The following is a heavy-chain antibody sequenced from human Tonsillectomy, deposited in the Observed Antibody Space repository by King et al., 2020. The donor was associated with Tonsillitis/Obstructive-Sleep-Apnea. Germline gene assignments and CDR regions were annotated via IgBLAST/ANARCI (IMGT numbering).Heavy chain of an antibody. D-gene: IGHD3-22*01. CDR3: ARREVVVTLGGMDV. Sequence: QLQESGPGLVKPSETLSLTCSVSGASIRGQYWTWIRQPPGKGLESIAYIHSSVDTNYNPSLKSRVTLSVDTSRNLFSLRLISVTAADTAVYYCARREVVVTLGGMDVWGPGTTVTVSS. V-gene: IGHV4-59*08. CDR1: GASIRGQY. J-gene: IGHJ6*02. CDR2: IHSSVDT.